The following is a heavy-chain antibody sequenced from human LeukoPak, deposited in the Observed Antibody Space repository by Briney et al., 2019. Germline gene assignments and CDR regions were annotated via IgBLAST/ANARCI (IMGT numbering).Heavy chain of an antibody. J-gene: IGHJ5*02. CDR3: ARGGGIAVAGTDGENWFDP. CDR1: GGSFSGYY. Sequence: SETLSLTCAVYGGSFSGYYWSWIRQPPGKGLEWIGEINHSRSTNYNPSLKSRVTISVDTSKNQFSLKLSSVTAADTAVYYCARGGGIAVAGTDGENWFDPWGQGTLVTVSS. CDR2: INHSRST. V-gene: IGHV4-34*01. D-gene: IGHD6-19*01.